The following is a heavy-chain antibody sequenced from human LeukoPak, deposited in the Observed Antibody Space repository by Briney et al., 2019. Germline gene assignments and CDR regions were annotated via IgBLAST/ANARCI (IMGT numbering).Heavy chain of an antibody. V-gene: IGHV4-61*01. D-gene: IGHD5-12*01. Sequence: PSETLSLTCTVSGGSVSRGSYYWTWIRQPPGKGLEWHGYIYYSGSTNYNPSLKSRVTISVDTSKNQFSLKLSSVTAADTAVYYCARDSGYEGYYWGQGTLVTVSS. CDR1: GGSVSRGSYY. CDR2: IYYSGST. J-gene: IGHJ4*02. CDR3: ARDSGYEGYY.